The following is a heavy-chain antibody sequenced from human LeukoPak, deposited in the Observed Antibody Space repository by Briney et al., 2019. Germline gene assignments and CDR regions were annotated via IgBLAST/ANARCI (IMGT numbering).Heavy chain of an antibody. D-gene: IGHD3-16*01. CDR2: VYYTGRT. Sequence: SETLSLTCTVSADSISTSNYSWGWLRQPPGTGLEWIGSVYYTGRTYDNPSLKSRVTISVDTSKNQFSLKLNSVTAADTAVYYCATTPHYEGGGFDIWGQGTMLTVSS. CDR1: ADSISTSNYS. J-gene: IGHJ3*02. V-gene: IGHV4-39*01. CDR3: ATTPHYEGGGFDI.